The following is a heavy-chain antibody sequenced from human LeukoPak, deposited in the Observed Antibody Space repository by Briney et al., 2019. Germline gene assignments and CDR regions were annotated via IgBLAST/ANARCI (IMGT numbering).Heavy chain of an antibody. J-gene: IGHJ4*02. Sequence: SETLSLTCTVSGGSISSYYWSWIRQPPGKGLEWIGYIYYSGSTNYNPSLKSRVTISVDTSKNQFSLKLSSVTAADTAVYYCASGTYYDFWSGYYFDYWGQGTLVTVSS. CDR1: GGSISSYY. CDR2: IYYSGST. D-gene: IGHD3-3*01. V-gene: IGHV4-59*08. CDR3: ASGTYYDFWSGYYFDY.